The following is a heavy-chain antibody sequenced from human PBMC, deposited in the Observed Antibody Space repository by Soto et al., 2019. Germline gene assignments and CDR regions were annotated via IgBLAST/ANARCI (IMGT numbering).Heavy chain of an antibody. Sequence: PGGSKRLSYAAAGFRFSDYSMNWVRQDQGRGLEWVSYISSSSFTIHYADSVEGRFAISRDNAKNSLYLQMNSLRAEDTAVYYCAKDDNLFWRGLLAYWGKGALVPVSS. V-gene: IGHV3-48*01. CDR3: AKDDNLFWRGLLAY. D-gene: IGHD3-3*01. CDR2: ISSSSFTI. J-gene: IGHJ4*02. CDR1: GFRFSDYS.